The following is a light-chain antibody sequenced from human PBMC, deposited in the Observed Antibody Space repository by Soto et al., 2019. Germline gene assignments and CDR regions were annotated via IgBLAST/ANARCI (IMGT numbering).Light chain of an antibody. V-gene: IGKV3-11*01. Sequence: EIVLTQSPATLSLSPGERATLSCRASQSVSSYLAWYQQKPGQAPRLLIYDASNRATGIPARFSGSGSGTDFTLTISSREAEDFAVYYCQQRSSWPRFGGGTKVEIE. CDR2: DAS. J-gene: IGKJ4*02. CDR1: QSVSSY. CDR3: QQRSSWPR.